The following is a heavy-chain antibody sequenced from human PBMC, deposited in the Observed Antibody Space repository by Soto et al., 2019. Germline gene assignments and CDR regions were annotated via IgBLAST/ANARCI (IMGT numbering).Heavy chain of an antibody. CDR3: ARHSSGWYTWFDP. CDR2: IYYSGST. CDR1: GDSISRSSYY. D-gene: IGHD6-19*01. J-gene: IGHJ5*02. Sequence: QLQLQESGPGLVKPSETLSLTCTVSGDSISRSSYYWGWIRQPPGKGLEWIGSIYYSGSTYYNPSLTSRVTISVDTSKNQFSLNLSSMTAADTAVYYCARHSSGWYTWFDPWGQGTLVTVSS. V-gene: IGHV4-39*01.